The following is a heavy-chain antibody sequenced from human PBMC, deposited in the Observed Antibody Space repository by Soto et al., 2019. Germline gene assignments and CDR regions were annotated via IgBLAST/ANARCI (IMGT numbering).Heavy chain of an antibody. CDR1: GFTFSSYS. CDR2: ISSSSSTI. J-gene: IGHJ4*02. D-gene: IGHD5-12*01. Sequence: GGSLRLSCAASGFTFSSYSMNWVRQAPGKGLEWVSYISSSSSTIYYADSVKGRFTISRDNAKNSLYLQMNSLRAEDTAGYYCARGDTDSGPDYWGQGTLVTVSS. V-gene: IGHV3-48*01. CDR3: ARGDTDSGPDY.